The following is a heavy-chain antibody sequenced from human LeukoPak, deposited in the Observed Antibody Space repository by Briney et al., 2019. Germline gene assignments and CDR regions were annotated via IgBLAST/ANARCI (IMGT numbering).Heavy chain of an antibody. J-gene: IGHJ5*02. V-gene: IGHV4-30-2*01. CDR1: GGSISSGLYS. Sequence: SETLSLTCDVSGGSISSGLYSWSWIRQPLGKGLEWIGYIYHTGSTYYNPSLKSRVTISVDTSKNQFSLRLSSVTAADAAVYYCARLQYCSGTSCYWFDPWGQGTLVTVSS. CDR2: IYHTGST. D-gene: IGHD2-2*01. CDR3: ARLQYCSGTSCYWFDP.